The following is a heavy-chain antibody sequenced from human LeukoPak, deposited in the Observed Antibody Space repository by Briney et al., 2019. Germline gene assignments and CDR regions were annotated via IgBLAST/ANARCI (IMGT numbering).Heavy chain of an antibody. CDR3: AKDGALDY. V-gene: IGHV1-2*02. CDR1: GYTFTGYY. Sequence: GASVKVSCKASGYTFTGYYMHWVRQAPGQGLEWMGWINPNSGDTNSAQKFQGRVSMTRDTSISTTYLELSRLRSDDTAVYYCAKDGALDYWGQGTLVTVSS. D-gene: IGHD2-15*01. CDR2: INPNSGDT. J-gene: IGHJ4*02.